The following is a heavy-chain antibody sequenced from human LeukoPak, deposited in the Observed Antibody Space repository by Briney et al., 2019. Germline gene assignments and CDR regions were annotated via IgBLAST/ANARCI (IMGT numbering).Heavy chain of an antibody. V-gene: IGHV3-11*01. CDR3: ARVMILYYGMDV. D-gene: IGHD3-16*01. CDR2: ISSSGSTI. CDR1: GFTFSSYA. Sequence: GGSLRLSCAASGFTFSSYAMSWIRQAPGKGLEWVSYISSSGSTIYYADSVKGRFTISRDNAKNSLYLQMNSLRAEDTAVYYCARVMILYYGMDVWGQGTTVTVSS. J-gene: IGHJ6*02.